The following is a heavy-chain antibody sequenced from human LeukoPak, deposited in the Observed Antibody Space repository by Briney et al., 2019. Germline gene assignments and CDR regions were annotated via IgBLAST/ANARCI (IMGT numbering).Heavy chain of an antibody. V-gene: IGHV4-59*12. CDR2: IYYSGST. Sequence: SETLSLTCTVSGGSISSYYWSWIRQPPGKGLEWIGYIYYSGSTNYNPSLKSRVTISVDTSKNQFSLKLSSVTAADTAVYYCAREGDGGHNWFDPWGQGTLVTVSS. D-gene: IGHD1-26*01. CDR1: GGSISSYY. J-gene: IGHJ5*02. CDR3: AREGDGGHNWFDP.